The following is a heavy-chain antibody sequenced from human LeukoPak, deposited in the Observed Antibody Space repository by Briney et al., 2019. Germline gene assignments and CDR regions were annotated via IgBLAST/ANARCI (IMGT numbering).Heavy chain of an antibody. CDR3: ARRRSPGIAAAGRKYYFDY. D-gene: IGHD6-13*01. V-gene: IGHV4-39*01. CDR1: GGSIISSSYY. J-gene: IGHJ4*02. Sequence: SETLSLTCTVSGGSIISSSYYWGWIRQPPGKGLEWIGSIYYSGSTYYNPSLKSRVTISVDTSKNQFSLKLSSVTAADTAVYYCARRRSPGIAAAGRKYYFDYWGQGTLVTVSS. CDR2: IYYSGST.